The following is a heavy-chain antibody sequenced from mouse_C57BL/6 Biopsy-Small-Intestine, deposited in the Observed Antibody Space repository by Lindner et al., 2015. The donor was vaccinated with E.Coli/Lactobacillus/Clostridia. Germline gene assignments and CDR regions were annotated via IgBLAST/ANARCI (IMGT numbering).Heavy chain of an antibody. V-gene: IGHV1-82*01. D-gene: IGHD2-4*01. J-gene: IGHJ3*01. CDR1: GYAFSSSW. Sequence: VQLQESGPELVKPGASVKISCKASGYAFSSSWMNWVKQRPGKGLEWIGRIYPGDGDTHYNGNFKGKATLTADKSSNTASIELSSLTSEDSAVYFCARSGFDYGFAYWGQGTLVTVSA. CDR3: ARSGFDYGFAY. CDR2: IYPGDGDT.